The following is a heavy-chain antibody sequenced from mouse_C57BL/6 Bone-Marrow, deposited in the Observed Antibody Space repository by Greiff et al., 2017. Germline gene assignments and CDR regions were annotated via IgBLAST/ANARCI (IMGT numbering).Heavy chain of an antibody. CDR2: IYPGDGDT. D-gene: IGHD1-1*01. Sequence: LQESGPELVKPGASVKISCKASGYAFSSSWMNWVKQRPGKGLEWIGRIYPGDGDTNYNGKFKGKATLNADKSSSTSYMQLCSLTSEDSAVYFCARYPIYYYGSSFAYWGQGTLVTVAA. J-gene: IGHJ3*01. V-gene: IGHV1-82*01. CDR1: GYAFSSSW. CDR3: ARYPIYYYGSSFAY.